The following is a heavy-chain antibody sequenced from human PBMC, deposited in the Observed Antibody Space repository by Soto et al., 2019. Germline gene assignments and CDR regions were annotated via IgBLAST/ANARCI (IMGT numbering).Heavy chain of an antibody. D-gene: IGHD1-26*01. V-gene: IGHV1-46*01. J-gene: IGHJ4*02. CDR1: GYTLTTYY. CDR3: ATDVGSTVGPDFDY. CDR2: IDPTGRTT. Sequence: ASVKVSCKASGYTLTTYYIHWLRQAPGQGLEWMGIIDPTGRTTNYAQKFQGRVTMTRDTSTSTVYMQLSSLRYEDTAVYYCATDVGSTVGPDFDYWGQGTLATVSS.